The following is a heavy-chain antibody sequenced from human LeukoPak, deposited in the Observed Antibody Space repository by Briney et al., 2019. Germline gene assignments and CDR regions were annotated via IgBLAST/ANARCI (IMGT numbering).Heavy chain of an antibody. CDR2: IYSGGNT. Sequence: PSETLSLTCTVSGGSISSYYWSWIRQPAGKGLEWIGRIYSGGNTNYNPSLKSRVTMSVDTSKKQFSLKLSSVTAADTAVYYCARGSVITFGGVIQTGGNWFDPWGQGTLVTVSS. CDR1: GGSISSYY. J-gene: IGHJ5*02. V-gene: IGHV4-4*07. CDR3: ARGSVITFGGVIQTGGNWFDP. D-gene: IGHD3-16*02.